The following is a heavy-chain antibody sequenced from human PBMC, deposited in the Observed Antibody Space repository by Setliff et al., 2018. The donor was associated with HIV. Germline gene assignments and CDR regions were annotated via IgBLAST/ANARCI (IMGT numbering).Heavy chain of an antibody. D-gene: IGHD3-10*01. CDR2: IYYSGST. Sequence: PSETLSLTCTVSGGSISSGGYYWSCLRQHPGKRLEWIGYIYYSGSTYYNPSLKSRVTMSVDTSKNQFSLKLSSVTAADTAVYYCARARGLLPYYYLDVWGKGTTVTVSS. CDR1: GGSISSGGYY. CDR3: ARARGLLPYYYLDV. J-gene: IGHJ6*03. V-gene: IGHV4-31*03.